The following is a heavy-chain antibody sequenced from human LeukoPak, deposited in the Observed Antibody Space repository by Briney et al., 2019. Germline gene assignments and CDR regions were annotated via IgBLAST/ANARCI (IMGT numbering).Heavy chain of an antibody. CDR1: GFTFSSYW. CDR2: IKQDGSEK. J-gene: IGHJ6*03. V-gene: IGHV3-7*01. D-gene: IGHD3-3*01. CDR3: ARDRLTRYDFWSGYYTHYYYMDV. Sequence: GGSLRLSCAASGFTFSSYWMSWVRQAPGKGLEWVANIKQDGSEKYYVDSVKGRFTISRDNAKNSLYLQMNSLRAEDTAVYYCARDRLTRYDFWSGYYTHYYYMDVWGKGTTVTVSS.